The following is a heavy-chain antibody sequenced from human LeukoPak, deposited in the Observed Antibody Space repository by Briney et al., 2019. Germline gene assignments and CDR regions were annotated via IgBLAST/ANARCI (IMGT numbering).Heavy chain of an antibody. CDR2: ISSSSSTI. CDR3: ARAKIGGSIAVAGTDPENWFDP. Sequence: PGGSLRLSCAAYGFTFSSYSMNWVRQAPGKGLEWVSYISSSSSTIYYADSVKGRFTISRDNAKNSLYLQMNSLRAEDTAVYYCARAKIGGSIAVAGTDPENWFDPWGQGTLVTVSS. CDR1: GFTFSSYS. V-gene: IGHV3-48*01. J-gene: IGHJ5*02. D-gene: IGHD6-19*01.